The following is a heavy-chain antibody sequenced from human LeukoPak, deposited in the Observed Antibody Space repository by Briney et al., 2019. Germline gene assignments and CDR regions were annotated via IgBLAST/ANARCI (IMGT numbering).Heavy chain of an antibody. CDR1: GGSISSYY. J-gene: IGHJ6*03. CDR2: IYYSGST. CDR3: ARGYCSGGSCYSFYYYYYMDV. V-gene: IGHV4-59*12. D-gene: IGHD2-15*01. Sequence: PSETLSLTCTVSGGSISSYYWSWIRQPPGKGLEWIGYIYYSGSTYYNPSLKSRVTISVDTSKNQFSLKLSSVTAADTAVYYCARGYCSGGSCYSFYYYYYMDVWGKGTTVTVSS.